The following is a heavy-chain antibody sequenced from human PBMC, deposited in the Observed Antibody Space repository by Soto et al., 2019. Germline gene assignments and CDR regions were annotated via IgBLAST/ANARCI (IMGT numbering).Heavy chain of an antibody. D-gene: IGHD1-7*01. CDR2: ISSSSSYT. Sequence: QVQLVESGGGLVKPGGSLRLSCAASGFTFSDYYMSWIRQAPGKGLEWVSYISSSSSYTNYADSVKGRFTISRDNAKNSLYLQMNSLRAEDTAVYYCARDRWNWNYVDYGMDVWGQGTTVTVSS. CDR1: GFTFSDYY. J-gene: IGHJ6*02. CDR3: ARDRWNWNYVDYGMDV. V-gene: IGHV3-11*06.